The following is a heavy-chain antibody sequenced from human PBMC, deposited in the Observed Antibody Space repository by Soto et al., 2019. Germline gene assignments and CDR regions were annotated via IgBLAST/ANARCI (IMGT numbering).Heavy chain of an antibody. CDR3: ARTNDFWSLYYYYGMDV. J-gene: IGHJ6*02. CDR2: INPSGGST. Sequence: ASVKVSCKASGYTFTSYYMHWVRQAPGQGLEWMGIINPSGGSTSYAQKFQGRVTMTRDTSTSTVYMELSSLRSEDTAVYYCARTNDFWSLYYYYGMDVWGQGTTVTVSS. V-gene: IGHV1-46*01. D-gene: IGHD3-3*01. CDR1: GYTFTSYY.